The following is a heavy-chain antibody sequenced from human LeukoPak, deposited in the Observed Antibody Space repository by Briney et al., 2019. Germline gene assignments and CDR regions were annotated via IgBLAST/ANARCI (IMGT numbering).Heavy chain of an antibody. Sequence: SETLSLTCTVSGGSISSYYWSWIRQPPGKGLEWIGYIYYSGSTNYNPSLKSRVTISVDTSKNQFSLKLSSVTAADTAVYYCARDPRPAGIAVAGTFDYWGQGTLVTVSS. V-gene: IGHV4-59*12. CDR1: GGSISSYY. CDR3: ARDPRPAGIAVAGTFDY. J-gene: IGHJ4*02. CDR2: IYYSGST. D-gene: IGHD6-19*01.